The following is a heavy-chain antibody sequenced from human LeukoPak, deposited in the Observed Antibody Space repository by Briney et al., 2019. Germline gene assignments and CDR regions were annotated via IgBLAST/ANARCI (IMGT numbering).Heavy chain of an antibody. Sequence: GSLRLSCAASGFTFSGSAMSWVRQAPGEGLEWVSIISYDGSNKYYADSMKGRFTISRDNSKNTLYLQMNSLRAEDTAVYYCAKDKSGVSDWFDPWGQGTLVTVSS. CDR2: ISYDGSNK. D-gene: IGHD3-10*01. J-gene: IGHJ5*02. CDR1: GFTFSGSA. CDR3: AKDKSGVSDWFDP. V-gene: IGHV3-30-3*01.